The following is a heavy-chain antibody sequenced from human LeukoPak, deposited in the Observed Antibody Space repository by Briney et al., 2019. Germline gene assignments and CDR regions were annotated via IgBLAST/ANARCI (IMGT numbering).Heavy chain of an antibody. CDR1: GFTFTNYW. V-gene: IGHV3-7*01. CDR2: INQNGVEM. J-gene: IGHJ4*02. D-gene: IGHD6-13*01. Sequence: GGSLRLSCATSGFTFTNYWMTWVRQAPGKGLEWVANINQNGVEMYYVESVKGRFTISRDSGRNTLFLQMNSLRAEDTAVYYCARDFGSAAAIYEYWGQGTLVTVSS. CDR3: ARDFGSAAAIYEY.